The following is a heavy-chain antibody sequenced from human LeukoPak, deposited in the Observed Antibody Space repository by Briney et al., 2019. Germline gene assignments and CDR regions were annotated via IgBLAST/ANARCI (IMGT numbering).Heavy chain of an antibody. CDR2: IWYDGSNK. CDR3: AKGYQVVSD. J-gene: IGHJ4*02. D-gene: IGHD2-8*02. V-gene: IGHV3-33*06. Sequence: GGSLRLSCGASGFTFSSFGMHWVRQAPGKGLEWVALIWYDGSNKYYADSVKGRFTISRDNSKNTLYLHMNSLRAEDTAVYYCAKGYQVVSDWGQGTLVTVS. CDR1: GFTFSSFG.